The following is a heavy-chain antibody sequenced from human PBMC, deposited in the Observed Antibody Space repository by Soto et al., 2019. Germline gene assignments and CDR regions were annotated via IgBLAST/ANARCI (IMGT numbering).Heavy chain of an antibody. CDR2: ISGSGDIT. Sequence: PGGSLRLSCAASGFTFSRYAMSWVRQAPGKGLEWVSVISGSGDITYYADSVKGRFTISRDNSENTLYLQMNSLRAEDTAVYYCAKDGEGDRPRGYMDVWGKGTTVTVSS. J-gene: IGHJ6*03. D-gene: IGHD2-21*02. V-gene: IGHV3-23*01. CDR3: AKDGEGDRPRGYMDV. CDR1: GFTFSRYA.